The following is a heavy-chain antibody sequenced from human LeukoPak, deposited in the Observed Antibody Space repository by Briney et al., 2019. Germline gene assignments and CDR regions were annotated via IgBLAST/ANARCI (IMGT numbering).Heavy chain of an antibody. V-gene: IGHV3-48*01. J-gene: IGHJ4*02. Sequence: GGSLRLSCVASGITFSSYSMNWVRQAPGEGLEWVSYTSSFSGTINYADSVKGRFTISRDNAKNSLYLQMNSLRAEDTAVYYCARDQGGVGYWGQGTLVTVSS. CDR1: GITFSSYS. D-gene: IGHD3-16*01. CDR3: ARDQGGVGY. CDR2: TSSFSGTI.